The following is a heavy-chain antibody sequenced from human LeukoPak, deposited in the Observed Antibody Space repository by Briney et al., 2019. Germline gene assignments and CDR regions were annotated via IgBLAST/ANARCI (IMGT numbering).Heavy chain of an antibody. CDR1: GFTFSSYN. V-gene: IGHV3-21*01. J-gene: IGHJ4*02. D-gene: IGHD2-21*02. Sequence: GGSLRLSCAASGFTFSSYNMNWVRQAPGKGLEWVSSISSTSNYIYYADSVKGRFTISRDNAKNSLYLQMNSLRAEDTAVYYCVRGELVVTVRYFDFWGQGTLVTVSS. CDR2: ISSTSNYI. CDR3: VRGELVVTVRYFDF.